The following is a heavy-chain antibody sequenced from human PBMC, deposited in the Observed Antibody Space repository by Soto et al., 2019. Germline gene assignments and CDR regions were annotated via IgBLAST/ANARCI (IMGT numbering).Heavy chain of an antibody. Sequence: QVQLVESGGGVVQPGRSLRLSCAASGFTFSSYVIHWVRQTPDKGLEWVAFISRDGSNEYYADSVKGRFTISRDNSKNTLCLEMNSLRAEDTAVYYCAKEGVPGTVPDYWGQGTLVTVSS. V-gene: IGHV3-30-3*01. CDR1: GFTFSSYV. CDR3: AKEGVPGTVPDY. D-gene: IGHD1-7*01. J-gene: IGHJ4*02. CDR2: ISRDGSNE.